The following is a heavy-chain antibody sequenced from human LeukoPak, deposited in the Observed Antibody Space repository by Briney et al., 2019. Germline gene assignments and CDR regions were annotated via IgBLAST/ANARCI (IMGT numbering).Heavy chain of an antibody. D-gene: IGHD2-2*01. CDR2: ISSSRSTI. V-gene: IGHV3-48*01. Sequence: GGSLRLSCAASGFTFSSYGMNWVRQAPGKGLEWVSYISSSRSTIYYADSVKGRFTISRDNAKNSLYLQMNSLRAADTAVYYCAREYCSSTSCLYDYWGQGTLVTVSS. CDR3: AREYCSSTSCLYDY. J-gene: IGHJ4*02. CDR1: GFTFSSYG.